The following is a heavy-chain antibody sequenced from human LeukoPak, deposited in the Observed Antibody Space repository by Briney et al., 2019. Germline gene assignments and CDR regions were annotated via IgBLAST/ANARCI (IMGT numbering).Heavy chain of an antibody. V-gene: IGHV1-18*01. J-gene: IGHJ5*02. D-gene: IGHD2-21*02. CDR3: ATRPCGGDCFWFDP. Sequence: ASVKVSCKASGYTFTSYGISWVRQAPGQGLEWMGWISAYNGNTNYAQKLQGRVTMTTDTSTSTAYMELRSLRSDDTAVYYCATRPCGGDCFWFDPWGQGTLVTVSS. CDR2: ISAYNGNT. CDR1: GYTFTSYG.